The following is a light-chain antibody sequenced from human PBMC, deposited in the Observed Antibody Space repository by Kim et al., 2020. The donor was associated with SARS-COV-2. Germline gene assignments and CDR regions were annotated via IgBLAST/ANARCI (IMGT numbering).Light chain of an antibody. Sequence: IGNSLHWYQQKPDKSPKLLIKYASKSISGVPSRFSGSGSGTDFPLTIKSREAEDVATYYCQQSNNFPLTFGGGTKVDI. V-gene: IGKV6-21*02. CDR3: QQSNNFPLT. CDR2: YAS. CDR1: IGNS. J-gene: IGKJ4*01.